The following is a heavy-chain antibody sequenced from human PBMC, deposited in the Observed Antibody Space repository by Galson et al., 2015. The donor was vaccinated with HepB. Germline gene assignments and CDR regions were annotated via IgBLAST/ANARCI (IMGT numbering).Heavy chain of an antibody. D-gene: IGHD6-13*01. V-gene: IGHV5-51*01. CDR2: INPGDSNT. CDR3: ARHKRGIAAGGGIYDWFDP. CDR1: GYIFSTYW. Sequence: QSGAEVKKPGESLKISCKGSGYIFSTYWIGWVRQMPGKGLEWMGIINPGDSNTRYSPSFQGQVTISADKSISTAYLQWSSLKASDTAMYYCARHKRGIAAGGGIYDWFDPWGQGTLVTVSS. J-gene: IGHJ5*02.